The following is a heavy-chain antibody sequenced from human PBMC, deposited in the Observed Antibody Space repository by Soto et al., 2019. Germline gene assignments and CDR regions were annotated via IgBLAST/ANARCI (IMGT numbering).Heavy chain of an antibody. V-gene: IGHV3-43*01. CDR3: AKDMGRGYSYVFDY. CDR2: ISWDGGST. D-gene: IGHD5-18*01. J-gene: IGHJ4*02. CDR1: GFTFDDYT. Sequence: ESGGVVVQPGGSLRLSCAASGFTFDDYTMHWVRQAPGKGLEWVSLISWDGGSTYYADSVKGRFTISRDNSKNSLYLQMNSLRTEDTALYYCAKDMGRGYSYVFDYWGQGTLVTVSS.